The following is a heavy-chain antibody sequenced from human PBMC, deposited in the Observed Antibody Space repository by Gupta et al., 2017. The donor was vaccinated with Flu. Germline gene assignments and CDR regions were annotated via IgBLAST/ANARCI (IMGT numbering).Heavy chain of an antibody. Sequence: EVQLLESGGGLVQPGGSLRLSCAASGFPFSSYAMSWVRQAPGKGLEWVSGISGSGGSTYYADSVKGRFTISRDNSKNTLSLQMNSLRADDTAVYYCAKGVGSGWRGAFDIWGQGTMVTVSS. CDR3: AKGVGSGWRGAFDI. CDR2: ISGSGGST. V-gene: IGHV3-23*01. D-gene: IGHD6-19*01. CDR1: GFPFSSYA. J-gene: IGHJ3*02.